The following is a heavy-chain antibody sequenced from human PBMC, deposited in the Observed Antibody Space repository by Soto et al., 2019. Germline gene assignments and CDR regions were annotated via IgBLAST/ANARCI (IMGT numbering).Heavy chain of an antibody. Sequence: PGGSLRLSCAASGFTFSSYWMHWVRQAPGKGLVWVSRINSDGSSTSYADSVKGRFTISRDNAKNTLYLQMNSLRAEDTAVYYCARGPYDILTGYFFDPWGQGTLVTVSS. CDR1: GFTFSSYW. J-gene: IGHJ5*02. CDR3: ARGPYDILTGYFFDP. CDR2: INSDGSST. D-gene: IGHD3-9*01. V-gene: IGHV3-74*01.